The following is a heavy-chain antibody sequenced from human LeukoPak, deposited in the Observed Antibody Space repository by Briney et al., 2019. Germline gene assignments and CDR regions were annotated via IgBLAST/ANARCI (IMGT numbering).Heavy chain of an antibody. CDR3: ARDVGTTGWHTFDY. Sequence: SQTPSLTCAISGDSVSSNNGAWNWIRQSPSRGLEWLGRIYYRSKWYNDYAESLISRITISPVTSKNQFSLQLYSVTPEDTAVYYCARDVGTTGWHTFDYWGQGTLVTVSS. CDR1: GDSVSSNNGA. CDR2: IYYRSKWYN. J-gene: IGHJ4*02. V-gene: IGHV6-1*01. D-gene: IGHD3-9*01.